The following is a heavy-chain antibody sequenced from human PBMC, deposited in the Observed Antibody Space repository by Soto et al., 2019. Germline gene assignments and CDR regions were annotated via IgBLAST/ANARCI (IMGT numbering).Heavy chain of an antibody. D-gene: IGHD2-2*01. CDR3: ARAGMAYCSSTTCYLYYYVMDV. CDR1: GYSVTSYY. J-gene: IGHJ6*02. Sequence: VASVKVSCKASGYSVTSYYMHWVRQAPGQGXEWMGIINPNSGSTTYAQKFQGRVTMTRDTSTSTVYMELTSLTSGDMAVYYCARAGMAYCSSTTCYLYYYVMDVWGQGTTVTVSS. V-gene: IGHV1-46*01. CDR2: INPNSGST.